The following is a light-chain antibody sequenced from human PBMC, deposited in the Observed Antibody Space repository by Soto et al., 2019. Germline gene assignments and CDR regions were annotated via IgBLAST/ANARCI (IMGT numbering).Light chain of an antibody. J-gene: IGKJ5*01. CDR2: DAS. V-gene: IGKV3-11*01. CDR1: QSVSSY. Sequence: EIVLTQSPATLSLSPGERATLSCRASQSVSSYLAWYQQKPGQAPRLLIYDASNRATGIPARFSGSGSGTDVTLTISSLEPEDFAVYYCQQRINWPPITFGQGTRLEIK. CDR3: QQRINWPPIT.